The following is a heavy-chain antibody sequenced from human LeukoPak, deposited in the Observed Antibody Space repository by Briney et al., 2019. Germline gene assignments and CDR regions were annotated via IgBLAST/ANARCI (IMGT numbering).Heavy chain of an antibody. CDR2: IYYSGST. V-gene: IGHV4-59*11. D-gene: IGHD3-16*01. Sequence: PSETLSLTCTVSGGSISSHYWSWIRHPPGKGLERIGYIYYSGSTNYNPSLKSRVIISVDTSKNQFSLKLSSVTAAHTAVYYCARDWGGYYFDYWGQGTLVTVSS. CDR3: ARDWGGYYFDY. CDR1: GGSISSHY. J-gene: IGHJ4*02.